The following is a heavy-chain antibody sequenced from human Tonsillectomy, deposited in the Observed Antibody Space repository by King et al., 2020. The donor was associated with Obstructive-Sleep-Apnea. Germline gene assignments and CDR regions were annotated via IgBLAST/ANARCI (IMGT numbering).Heavy chain of an antibody. CDR3: ASGDYDILTGSLYYYGMDV. Sequence: QLQESGPGLVKPSETLSLTRTVSVGSLSSSSYYWGWIRPPPGKGLEWIGGIYFSGSTYYTPSLKSRVTISVDTSKNQFSLKLSSWTAADTAVYYCASGDYDILTGSLYYYGMDVWGQGTTVTVSS. J-gene: IGHJ6*02. CDR2: IYFSGST. V-gene: IGHV4-39*07. D-gene: IGHD3-9*01. CDR1: VGSLSSSSYY.